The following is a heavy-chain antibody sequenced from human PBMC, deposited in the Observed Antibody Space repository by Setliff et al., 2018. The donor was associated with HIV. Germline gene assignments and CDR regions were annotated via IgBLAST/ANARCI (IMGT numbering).Heavy chain of an antibody. Sequence: LSLTCTVSGASLNSGSYFWSWVRQPAGKGLEWIGRIYTSGDTNYNPSLKSRFTISMDTSKKQFSLKLRSVTAADTAVYYCAREAEQDYDVVTETLVEGAYIQFWGQGSLVTVSS. J-gene: IGHJ1*01. CDR3: AREAEQDYDVVTETLVEGAYIQF. V-gene: IGHV4-61*02. CDR1: GASLNSGSYF. D-gene: IGHD3-9*01. CDR2: IYTSGDT.